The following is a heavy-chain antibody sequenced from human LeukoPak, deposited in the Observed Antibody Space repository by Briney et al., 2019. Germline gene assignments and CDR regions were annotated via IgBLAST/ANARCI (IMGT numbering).Heavy chain of an antibody. D-gene: IGHD3-22*01. CDR1: GGTFSSYA. V-gene: IGHV1-69*05. J-gene: IGHJ4*02. CDR3: ASEAMKIKHRITMIVVALDY. Sequence: SVKVSCKASGGTFSSYAISWVRQAPGQGLEWMGRIIPIFGTANYAQKLQGRVTITTDESTSTAYMELSSLRSEDTAVYYCASEAMKIKHRITMIVVALDYWGQGPLVTVSS. CDR2: IIPIFGTA.